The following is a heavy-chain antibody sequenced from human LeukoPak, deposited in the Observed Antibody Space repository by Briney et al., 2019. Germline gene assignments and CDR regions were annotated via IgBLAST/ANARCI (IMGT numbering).Heavy chain of an antibody. Sequence: PGGSLRLSCSASGFTFSSYAMSWVRQAPGKGLEWVSAISGSGGSTYYADSVKGRFTISRDNSKNTLYLQMNSLRAEDTAVYYCAKAQAGVSTVLDYWGQGTLVTVSS. J-gene: IGHJ4*02. CDR1: GFTFSSYA. CDR3: AKAQAGVSTVLDY. D-gene: IGHD3-10*01. CDR2: ISGSGGST. V-gene: IGHV3-23*01.